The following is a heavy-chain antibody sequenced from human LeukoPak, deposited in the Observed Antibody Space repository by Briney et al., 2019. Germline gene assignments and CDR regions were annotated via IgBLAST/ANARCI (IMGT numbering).Heavy chain of an antibody. Sequence: SETLSLTCTVSGGAISSGSYYWSWIRQPAGTGLEWIGRIYTSGSTNYNPSLKSRVTISVDTSKNQFSLKLSSVTAADTAVYYCARVFGTNPYYYNYMDVWGKGTTVTVSS. CDR3: ARVFGTNPYYYNYMDV. CDR1: GGAISSGSYY. CDR2: IYTSGST. V-gene: IGHV4-61*02. D-gene: IGHD3-3*01. J-gene: IGHJ6*03.